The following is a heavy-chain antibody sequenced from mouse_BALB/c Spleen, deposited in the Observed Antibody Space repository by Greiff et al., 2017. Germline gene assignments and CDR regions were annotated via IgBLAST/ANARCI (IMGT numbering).Heavy chain of an antibody. CDR2: IWAGGST. Sequence: VQLQESGPGLVAPSQSLSITCTVSGFSLTSYGVHWVRQPPGKGLEWLGVIWAGGSTNYNSALMSRLSISKDNSKSQVFLKMNSLQTDDTAMYYCARGGYDEFAYWGQGTLVTVSA. CDR1: GFSLTSYG. D-gene: IGHD2-2*01. CDR3: ARGGYDEFAY. V-gene: IGHV2-9*02. J-gene: IGHJ3*01.